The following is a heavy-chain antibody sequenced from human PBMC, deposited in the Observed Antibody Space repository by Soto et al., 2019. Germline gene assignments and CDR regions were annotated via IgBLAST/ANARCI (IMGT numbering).Heavy chain of an antibody. V-gene: IGHV1-69*13. CDR2: IIPIFGTA. D-gene: IGHD6-13*01. Sequence: SVKVSCKASGGTFSSYAISWVRQAPGQGLEWMGGIIPIFGTANYAQKFQGRVTITADESTSTAYMELSSLRSEDTAVYYCAREGQQLGYYYYGMDVWGQGTTVTVSS. CDR3: AREGQQLGYYYYGMDV. CDR1: GGTFSSYA. J-gene: IGHJ6*02.